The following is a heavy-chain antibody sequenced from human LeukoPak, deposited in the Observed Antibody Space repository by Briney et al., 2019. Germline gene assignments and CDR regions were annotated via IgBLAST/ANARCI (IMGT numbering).Heavy chain of an antibody. D-gene: IGHD3-10*01. CDR3: TTLKVRGSYYFDY. Sequence: GGSLRLSCAASGFTFSNAWMSWVRQAPGMGLEWVGRIKSKTDGGTTDYAAPVKGRFTISRDDSKNTLYLQMNSLKTEDTAVYYCTTLKVRGSYYFDYWGQGTLVTVSS. J-gene: IGHJ4*02. CDR2: IKSKTDGGTT. V-gene: IGHV3-15*01. CDR1: GFTFSNAW.